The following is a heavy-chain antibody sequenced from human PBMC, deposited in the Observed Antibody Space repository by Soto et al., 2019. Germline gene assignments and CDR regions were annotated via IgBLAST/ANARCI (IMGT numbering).Heavy chain of an antibody. J-gene: IGHJ3*01. V-gene: IGHV1-69*01. CDR1: GGIFGSHG. CDR3: VRDRRIYYADPHDEFVASDYEV. D-gene: IGHD3-22*01. CDR2: FIPIFRTL. Sequence: QVQLIQSEAEVKKPGSSVRVSCTASGGIFGSHGFSWVRQAPGQRLEWVGGFIPIFRTLTYTEKFQARVRIAADESTNTVYLDLSILTSEDTAVYYCVRDRRIYYADPHDEFVASDYEVWGQGTMVSGSS.